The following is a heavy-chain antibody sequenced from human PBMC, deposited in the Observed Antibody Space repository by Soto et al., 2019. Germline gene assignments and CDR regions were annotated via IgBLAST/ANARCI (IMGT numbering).Heavy chain of an antibody. CDR2: IIPSFGRT. D-gene: IGHD2-15*01. CDR3: ADLSLGYCSSTTCPPDY. J-gene: IGHJ4*01. V-gene: IGHV1-69*13. CDR1: GGSLNQYA. Sequence: SVKVSCKVSGGSLNQYAISWVRQTPGQGLEWMGGIIPSFGRTSYAQKFQGRVTITADESTTTVNLELRGLRPEDSAIYFCADLSLGYCSSTTCPPDYWG.